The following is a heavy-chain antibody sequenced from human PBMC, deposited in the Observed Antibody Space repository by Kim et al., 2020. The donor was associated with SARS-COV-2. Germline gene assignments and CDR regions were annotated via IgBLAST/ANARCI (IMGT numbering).Heavy chain of an antibody. CDR3: ARVWGGAGNFETEIDY. D-gene: IGHD3-9*01. V-gene: IGHV3-21*01. Sequence: SVKGRFTISRDNAKNSLYLQMNSLRAEDTAVYYCARVWGGAGNFETEIDYWGQGTLVTVSS. J-gene: IGHJ4*02.